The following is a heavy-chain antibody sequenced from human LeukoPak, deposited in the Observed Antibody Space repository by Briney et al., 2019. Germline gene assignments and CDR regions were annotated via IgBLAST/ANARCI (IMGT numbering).Heavy chain of an antibody. J-gene: IGHJ4*02. CDR1: GFTVSSNY. CDR2: IYSGGST. D-gene: IGHD2-15*01. Sequence: PGGSLRLSCAVSGFTVSSNYMNWVRQAPGKGLEWVSIIYSGGSTYYTDSVKDRFTISRDNSKNTLYLQMKSLRAEDTAVYYWARHDGSYGPFDYWGQGTLVTVSS. V-gene: IGHV3-53*01. CDR3: ARHDGSYGPFDY.